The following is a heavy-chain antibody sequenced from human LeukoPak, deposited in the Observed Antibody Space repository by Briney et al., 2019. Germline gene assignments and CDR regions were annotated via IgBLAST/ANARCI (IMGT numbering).Heavy chain of an antibody. D-gene: IGHD3-3*01. CDR1: GGSFSGYY. Sequence: SETLSLTCAVYGGSFSGYYWSWIRQPPGKGLEWIGEINHSGSTNYNPSLKSRVTISVDRSKNQFSLKLSSVTAADTAVYYCAREGGFWSGYFYWGQGTLVTVSS. CDR3: AREGGFWSGYFY. V-gene: IGHV4-34*01. J-gene: IGHJ4*02. CDR2: INHSGST.